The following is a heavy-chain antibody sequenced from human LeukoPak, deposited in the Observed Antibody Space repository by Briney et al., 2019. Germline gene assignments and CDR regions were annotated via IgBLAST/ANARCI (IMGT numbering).Heavy chain of an antibody. J-gene: IGHJ4*02. CDR1: GGTFSSYA. CDR3: ASNTYDFWSGYSQNPLDY. CDR2: IIPIFGTA. D-gene: IGHD3-3*01. V-gene: IGHV1-69*01. Sequence: SVKVSCKASGGTFSSYAISWARQAPGQGLEWMGGIIPIFGTANYAQKFQGRVTITADESTSTAYMEPSSLRSEDTAVYYCASNTYDFWSGYSQNPLDYWGQGTLVTVSS.